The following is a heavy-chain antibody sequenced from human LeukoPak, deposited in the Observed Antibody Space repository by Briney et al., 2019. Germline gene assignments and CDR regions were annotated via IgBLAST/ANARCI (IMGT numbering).Heavy chain of an antibody. CDR3: ARDRITVPGMGALQH. V-gene: IGHV3-30*04. D-gene: IGHD6-19*01. CDR2: ISHDGTYE. J-gene: IGHJ1*01. CDR1: RFTFSSYA. Sequence: GGSLRLSCAASRFTFSSYAMHWVRQAPGKGLEWVAGISHDGTYEYQADSVKGRFTISRDNSKSTLYLQMNSLRVEDTAIYYCARDRITVPGMGALQHWGQGTLVTVSS.